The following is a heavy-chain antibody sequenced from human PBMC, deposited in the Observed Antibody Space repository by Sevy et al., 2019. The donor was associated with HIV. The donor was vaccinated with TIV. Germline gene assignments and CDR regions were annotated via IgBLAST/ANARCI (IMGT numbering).Heavy chain of an antibody. V-gene: IGHV4-59*01. Sequence: SETLSLTCTVSGGSISTYYWTWIRQPPGKGLEWLGSIHFTGGSNDNPSLNGRITLSVDTSKNQFSMKMSSVTAADTAVYYCARVPGIIVPAAIPDRYYYSMDVWGQGTTVTVSS. CDR2: IHFTGGS. CDR3: ARVPGIIVPAAIPDRYYYSMDV. D-gene: IGHD2-2*02. J-gene: IGHJ6*02. CDR1: GGSISTYY.